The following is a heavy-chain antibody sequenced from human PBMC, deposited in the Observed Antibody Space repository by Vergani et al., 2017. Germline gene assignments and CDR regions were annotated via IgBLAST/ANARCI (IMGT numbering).Heavy chain of an antibody. CDR3: ARRSLGNDY. J-gene: IGHJ4*02. CDR2: IYYSGST. D-gene: IGHD1-26*01. CDR1: GGSISSYY. V-gene: IGHV4-59*01. Sequence: QVQLQESGPGLVKPSETLSLTCTVSGGSISSYYWSWIRQPPGKGLEWIGYIYYSGSTIYNPSLKSRVTISVDTSKNQFSLKLSSVTAADTAVYYCARRSLGNDYWGQGTLVTVSS.